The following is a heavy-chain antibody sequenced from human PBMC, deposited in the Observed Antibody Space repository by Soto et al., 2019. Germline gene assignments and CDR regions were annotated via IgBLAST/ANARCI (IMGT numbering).Heavy chain of an antibody. V-gene: IGHV3-30*18. CDR2: ISYDGSNK. D-gene: IGHD2-2*01. CDR1: GFTFSSYG. CDR3: AKEGYCSITSCPYGMDV. J-gene: IGHJ6*02. Sequence: HPGGSLRLSCAASGFTFSSYGMHWVRQAPGKGLEWVAVISYDGSNKYYADSVKGRFTISRDNSKNTLYLQMNSLRAEDTAVYYCAKEGYCSITSCPYGMDVCGQGTTVPVSS.